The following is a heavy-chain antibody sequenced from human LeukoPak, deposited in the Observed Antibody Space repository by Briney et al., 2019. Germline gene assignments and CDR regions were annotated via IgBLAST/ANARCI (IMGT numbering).Heavy chain of an antibody. CDR2: FDPEDGEI. V-gene: IGHV1-24*01. Sequence: ASVKVSCKVSGSTLIELSMHWVRQAPGQGLEWMGGFDPEDGEIIYAQKFQGRVTMTDDTSTDTAYMELSSLRSEDTAVYYCVGDYYDSSGYYCFDYWGQGTLVTVSS. J-gene: IGHJ4*02. D-gene: IGHD3-22*01. CDR3: VGDYYDSSGYYCFDY. CDR1: GSTLIELS.